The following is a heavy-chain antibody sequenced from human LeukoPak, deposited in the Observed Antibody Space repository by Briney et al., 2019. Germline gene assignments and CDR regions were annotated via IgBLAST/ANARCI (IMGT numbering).Heavy chain of an antibody. J-gene: IGHJ4*02. CDR3: VSFYETY. CDR2: INSDGSWT. D-gene: IGHD2/OR15-2a*01. V-gene: IGHV3-74*01. CDR1: GNYW. Sequence: GGSLRLSCAASGNYWVHWVRQVPGKGLVWVSHINSDGSWTSYADSVKGRFTISKDNAKNTVYLQMNSLRAEDTAVYYCVSFYETYWGRGTLVTVSS.